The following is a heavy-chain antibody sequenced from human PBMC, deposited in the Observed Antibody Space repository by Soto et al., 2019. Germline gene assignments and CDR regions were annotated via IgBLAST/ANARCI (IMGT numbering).Heavy chain of an antibody. Sequence: GGSLRLSCAASGFTFSSYAMHWVRQAPGKGLEWVAVISYDGSNKYYADSVKGRFTISRDNSKNTLYLQMNSLRAEDTAVYYCARDKGRAWRLWFGEVNYWGQGTLVTVSS. J-gene: IGHJ4*02. CDR3: ARDKGRAWRLWFGEVNY. D-gene: IGHD3-10*01. CDR1: GFTFSSYA. CDR2: ISYDGSNK. V-gene: IGHV3-30-3*01.